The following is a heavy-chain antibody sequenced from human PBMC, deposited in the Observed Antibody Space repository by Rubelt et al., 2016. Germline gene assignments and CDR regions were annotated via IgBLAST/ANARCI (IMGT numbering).Heavy chain of an antibody. CDR3: AGGYDSSGYYYPDRKENWFDP. Sequence: QVQQQQWGAGLLKPSETLSLTCAVYGGSFSGYYWSWIRQPPGKGMEWSGEINHSGSTNYNPSLKSRVTISVDTSKNQFSLKLSSVTAADTAVYYCAGGYDSSGYYYPDRKENWFDPWGQGTLVTVSS. J-gene: IGHJ5*02. CDR1: GGSFSGYY. V-gene: IGHV4-34*01. D-gene: IGHD3-22*01. CDR2: INHSGST.